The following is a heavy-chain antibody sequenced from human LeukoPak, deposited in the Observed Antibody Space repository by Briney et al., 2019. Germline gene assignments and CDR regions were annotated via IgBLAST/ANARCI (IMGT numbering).Heavy chain of an antibody. J-gene: IGHJ4*02. V-gene: IGHV3-23*01. Sequence: TGGSLRLSCAASGFTFSSYAMSWVPQAPGKGLEWVSAISGSGGSTYYADSVKGRFTISRDNSKNTLYLQMNSLRAEDTAVYYCAKDESYGDYVDYWGQGTLVTVSS. CDR2: ISGSGGST. CDR1: GFTFSSYA. D-gene: IGHD4-17*01. CDR3: AKDESYGDYVDY.